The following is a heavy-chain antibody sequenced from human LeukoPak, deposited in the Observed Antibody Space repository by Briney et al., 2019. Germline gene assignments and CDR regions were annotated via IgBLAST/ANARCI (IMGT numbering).Heavy chain of an antibody. J-gene: IGHJ4*02. CDR1: GFTFSSYA. Sequence: AGGSLRLSCAASGFTFSSYAMSWVRQAPGKGLEWVSAISGSGGSTYYADSVKGRFTISRDNSKNTLYLQMNSLRAEDTAVYYCAKGVYYYDSSAYYYTYYFDYWGQGTLVTVSS. V-gene: IGHV3-23*01. D-gene: IGHD3-22*01. CDR3: AKGVYYYDSSAYYYTYYFDY. CDR2: ISGSGGST.